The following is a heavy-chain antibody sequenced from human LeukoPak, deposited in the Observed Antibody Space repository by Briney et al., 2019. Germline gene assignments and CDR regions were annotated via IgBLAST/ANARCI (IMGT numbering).Heavy chain of an antibody. D-gene: IGHD5-24*01. Sequence: GGSLRLSCAASGFTFDDYGMSWVRQAPGKGLEWVSGINWNGGSTGYADSVKGRFAISRDNAKNSLYLQMNSLRAEDTAVYYCARDTEMATTHFDYWGQGTLVTVSS. J-gene: IGHJ4*02. CDR2: INWNGGST. CDR3: ARDTEMATTHFDY. V-gene: IGHV3-20*04. CDR1: GFTFDDYG.